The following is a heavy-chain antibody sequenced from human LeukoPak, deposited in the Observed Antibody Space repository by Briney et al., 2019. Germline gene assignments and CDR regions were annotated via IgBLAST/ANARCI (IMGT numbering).Heavy chain of an antibody. Sequence: PSETLSLTCSVSGGSINNYYWSWIRQPPGRGLEWIGYIYYSGSSNYNPSLKSRVTMSVDASENQFSLKRSSVTAADTALYYCARRPRGWYAFDIWGLGTMVTVSS. D-gene: IGHD2-15*01. V-gene: IGHV4-59*08. J-gene: IGHJ3*02. CDR2: IYYSGSS. CDR1: GGSINNYY. CDR3: ARRPRGWYAFDI.